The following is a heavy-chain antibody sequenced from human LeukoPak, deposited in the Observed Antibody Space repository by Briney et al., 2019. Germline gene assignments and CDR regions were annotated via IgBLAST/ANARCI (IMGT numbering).Heavy chain of an antibody. CDR1: GGSISSYY. V-gene: IGHV4-4*07. Sequence: SETLTLTCTVSGGSISSYYWSWIRQPAGKGLEWIGRIYSTGSANYNPSLKSRVTMSVDTSKNQFSLRLRSVTAADTAVYYCARQIASAGTAGFDFWGQGALVTVSS. CDR2: IYSTGSA. CDR3: ARQIASAGTAGFDF. J-gene: IGHJ4*02. D-gene: IGHD6-13*01.